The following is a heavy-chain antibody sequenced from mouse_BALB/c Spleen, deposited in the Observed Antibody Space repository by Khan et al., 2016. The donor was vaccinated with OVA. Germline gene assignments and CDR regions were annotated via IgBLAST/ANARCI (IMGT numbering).Heavy chain of an antibody. CDR1: GYTFTNYW. D-gene: IGHD1-3*01. V-gene: IGHV1-69*02. CDR3: TRGVGYFDY. CDR2: IYPFDSST. J-gene: IGHJ2*01. Sequence: QVQLQQPGAELVRPGASVKLSCKASGYTFTNYWINWVKQRPGQGLEWLGNIYPFDSSTNYNQNFKDKAALTVDKSSRTAYMQLSSPTSEDSAVFYCTRGVGYFDYWGQGTTLTVSS.